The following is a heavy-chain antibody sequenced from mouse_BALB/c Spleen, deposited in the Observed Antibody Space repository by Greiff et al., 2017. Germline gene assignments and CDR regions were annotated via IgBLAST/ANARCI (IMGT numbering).Heavy chain of an antibody. J-gene: IGHJ4*01. V-gene: IGHV14-3*02. CDR1: GFNIKDTY. CDR3: ARRAVVRDYYAMDY. D-gene: IGHD1-1*01. CDR2: IDPANGNT. Sequence: VQLKESGAELVKPGASVKLSCTASGFNIKDTYMHWVKQRPEQGLEWIGRIDPANGNTKYDPKFQGKATITADTSSNTAYLQLSSLTSEDTAVYYCARRAVVRDYYAMDYWGQGTSVTVSS.